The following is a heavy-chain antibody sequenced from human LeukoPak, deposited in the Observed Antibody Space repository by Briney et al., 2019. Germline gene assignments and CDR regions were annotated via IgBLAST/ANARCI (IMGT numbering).Heavy chain of an antibody. J-gene: IGHJ6*03. Sequence: ASVKVSCKASGYTFTGYYMHWVRQAPGQGLEWMGRINPNSGGTNYAQKFQGRVTMTRDTSIRPAYMELRRLRSDDTAVYYCARETTPGGYYYYMDVWGKGTTVTVSS. CDR1: GYTFTGYY. V-gene: IGHV1-2*06. CDR2: INPNSGGT. D-gene: IGHD1-7*01. CDR3: ARETTPGGYYYYMDV.